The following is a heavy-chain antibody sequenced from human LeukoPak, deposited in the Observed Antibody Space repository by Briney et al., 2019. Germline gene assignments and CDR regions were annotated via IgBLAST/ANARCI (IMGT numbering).Heavy chain of an antibody. D-gene: IGHD6-13*01. Sequence: GGSLRLSCVASGFTFSSYWMHWVRQDPRKGLVWVSRINGDGRNINYADSARGRFTISRDNAKNSLYLQMNGLRAEDTAVYYCAKDILEAGLFFDYWGLGTLVTVSS. J-gene: IGHJ4*02. V-gene: IGHV3-74*01. CDR1: GFTFSSYW. CDR2: INGDGRNI. CDR3: AKDILEAGLFFDY.